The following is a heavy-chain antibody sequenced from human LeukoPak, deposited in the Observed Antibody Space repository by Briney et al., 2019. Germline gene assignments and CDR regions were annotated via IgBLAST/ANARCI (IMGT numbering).Heavy chain of an antibody. CDR3: ARGASWPN. J-gene: IGHJ4*02. D-gene: IGHD1-26*01. CDR2: INQNGSDK. V-gene: IGHV3-7*01. Sequence: PGGSLRLSCAVSGFTFSSYWMNWVRQAPGKGLEWVANINQNGSDKYYVESVKGRFTISRDNAKNSLYLQMNGLRDEDTAVYYCARGASWPNWGQGTLVTVSS. CDR1: GFTFSSYW.